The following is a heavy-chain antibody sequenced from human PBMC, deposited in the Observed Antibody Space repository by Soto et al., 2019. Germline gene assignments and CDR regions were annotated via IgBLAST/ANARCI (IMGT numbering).Heavy chain of an antibody. D-gene: IGHD5-12*01. J-gene: IGHJ6*02. CDR1: GGTFSSYA. V-gene: IGHV1-69*06. CDR2: IIPIFGTA. Sequence: QVQLVQSGAEVKKPGSSVKVSCKASGGTFSSYAISWVRQAPGQGLEWMGGIIPIFGTANYAQKFQGRVTITADKSTSTAYMELSSLRSEDTAVYYCASSFVDIVARGYYYYYYGMDVWGQGTTVTVSS. CDR3: ASSFVDIVARGYYYYYYGMDV.